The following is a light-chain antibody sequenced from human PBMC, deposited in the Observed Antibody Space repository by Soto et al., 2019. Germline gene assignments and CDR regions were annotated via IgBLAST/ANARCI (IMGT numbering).Light chain of an antibody. CDR3: QQYDNVPLT. Sequence: DIQMTQSPSTLSASVGDRVTITCRASQSISNWLAWYQQKPGKAPKLLIYDASNLEPGAPSRFSGGGFGTDFSFTISSLQAEDIGTYYCQQYDNVPLTFGGGTKLEIK. CDR2: DAS. J-gene: IGKJ4*01. V-gene: IGKV1-33*01. CDR1: QSISNW.